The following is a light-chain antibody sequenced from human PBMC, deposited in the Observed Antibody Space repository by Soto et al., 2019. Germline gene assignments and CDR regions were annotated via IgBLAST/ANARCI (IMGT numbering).Light chain of an antibody. CDR2: AAS. CDR3: QQSYSTPPT. V-gene: IGKV1-39*01. J-gene: IGKJ5*01. Sequence: DIQMTQYPSSLSASVGDRVTITCRASQSISSYSTWYQQKPGKAPKLLIYAASSLQSGVPSRFSGSGSGTDFDLTIISLQPEDFATDYWQQSYSTPPTFGQGTRLEIK. CDR1: QSISSY.